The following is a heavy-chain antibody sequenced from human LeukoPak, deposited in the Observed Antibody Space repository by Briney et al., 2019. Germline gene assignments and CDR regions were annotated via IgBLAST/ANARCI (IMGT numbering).Heavy chain of an antibody. V-gene: IGHV1-46*01. CDR3: ARDVAGASGSAYP. CDR2: IHPSGGST. D-gene: IGHD5-12*01. J-gene: IGHJ5*02. CDR1: GYTFTSYY. Sequence: GASVTVSCKASGYTFTSYYMHWVRQAPGQGLEGMGIIHPSGGSTSYAQKFQGRVTMTRDTSTSTVYMELSSLRSEHPAVYYCARDVAGASGSAYPWGQGTLVTASP.